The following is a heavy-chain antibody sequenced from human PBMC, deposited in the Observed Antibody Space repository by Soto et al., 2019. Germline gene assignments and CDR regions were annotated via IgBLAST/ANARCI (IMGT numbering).Heavy chain of an antibody. J-gene: IGHJ6*02. CDR2: IYHSGST. CDR1: GYSISSGYY. D-gene: IGHD2-2*02. CDR3: ARDRWIVVVPAAIRHYYYYGMDV. V-gene: IGHV4-38-2*02. Sequence: PSETLSLTCAVSGYSISSGYYWGWIRQPPGKGLEWIGSIYHSGSTYYNPSLKSRVTISVDTSKNQFSLKLSSVTAADTAVYYCARDRWIVVVPAAIRHYYYYGMDVWGQGTTVT.